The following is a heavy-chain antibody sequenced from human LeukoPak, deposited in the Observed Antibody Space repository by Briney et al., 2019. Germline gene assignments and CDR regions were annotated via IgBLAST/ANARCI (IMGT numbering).Heavy chain of an antibody. CDR1: GGSFTNYF. V-gene: IGHV4-34*01. CDR2: VADYGSV. D-gene: IGHD3-22*01. J-gene: IGHJ4*02. CDR3: ARRRVTVIVVSTFDS. Sequence: SETLSLTCAVYGGSFTNYFWSWVRQSPGKGLEWIGEVADYGSVNYNPSLQSRVTISLDTPKNHFSLKVSSMTAADTAVYYCARRRVTVIVVSTFDSWGQGTLVTVSS.